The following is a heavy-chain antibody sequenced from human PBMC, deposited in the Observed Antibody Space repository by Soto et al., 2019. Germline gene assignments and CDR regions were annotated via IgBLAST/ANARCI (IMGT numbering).Heavy chain of an antibody. CDR3: GKDIRGYGNAFDI. J-gene: IGHJ3*02. Sequence: EVQLVESGGGLVQPGRSLRLSCAVSGFTFDDYAMHWVRQAPGKGLEWVSGISWNSGSIGYADSVKGRFTISRDNAKNSLYLQMNSLRAEDTALYYCGKDIRGYGNAFDIWGQGTMVTVSS. D-gene: IGHD3-22*01. CDR1: GFTFDDYA. V-gene: IGHV3-9*01. CDR2: ISWNSGSI.